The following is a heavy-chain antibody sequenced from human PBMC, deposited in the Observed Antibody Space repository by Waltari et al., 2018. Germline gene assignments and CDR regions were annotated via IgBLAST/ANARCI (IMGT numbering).Heavy chain of an antibody. CDR1: GGSISSSSYY. J-gene: IGHJ3*02. CDR2: IYYSGST. CDR3: ARGGQQQQGAFDI. V-gene: IGHV4-39*07. Sequence: QLQLQESGPGLVKPSETLSLTCTVSGGSISSSSYYWGWIRQPPGKGLEWIGSIYYSGSTYYNPSLKSRVTISVDTSKNQFAMKRSSVTAAYTAVYYWARGGQQQQGAFDIWGQGTMVTVSS. D-gene: IGHD6-13*01.